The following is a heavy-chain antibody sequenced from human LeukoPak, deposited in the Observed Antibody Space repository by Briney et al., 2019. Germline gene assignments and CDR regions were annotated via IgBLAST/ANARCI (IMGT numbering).Heavy chain of an antibody. J-gene: IGHJ5*02. V-gene: IGHV4-61*01. Sequence: PSETLSLTCTVSGGSVSSGSYYWSWIRQPPGKGLEWIGYIYYSGSTNYNPSLKSRVTISVDTSKNQFSLKLSSVTAADTAVYYCARGVVVVVAATLRAYNWFGPWGQGTLVTVSS. CDR1: GGSVSSGSYY. CDR3: ARGVVVVVAATLRAYNWFGP. CDR2: IYYSGST. D-gene: IGHD2-15*01.